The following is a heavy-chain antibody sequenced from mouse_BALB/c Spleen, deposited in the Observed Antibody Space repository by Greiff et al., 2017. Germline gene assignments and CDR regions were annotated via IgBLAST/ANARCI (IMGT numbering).Heavy chain of an antibody. D-gene: IGHD2-4*01. V-gene: IGHV5-17*02. J-gene: IGHJ2*01. Sequence: EVKLMESGGGLVQPGGSRKLSCAASGFTFSSFGMHWVRQAPEKGLEWVAYISSGSSTIYYADTVKGRFTISRDNPKNTLFLQMTSLRSEDTAMYYCARGNYNDYDEGYYFDYWGQGTTLTVSS. CDR3: ARGNYNDYDEGYYFDY. CDR2: ISSGSSTI. CDR1: GFTFSSFG.